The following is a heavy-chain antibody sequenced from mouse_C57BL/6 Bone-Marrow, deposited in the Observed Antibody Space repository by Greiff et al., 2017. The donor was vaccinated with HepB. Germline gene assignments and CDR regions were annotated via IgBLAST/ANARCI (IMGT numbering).Heavy chain of an antibody. D-gene: IGHD1-1*01. V-gene: IGHV5-6*01. CDR3: ARHKDYYGSPLAY. CDR2: ISSGGSYT. Sequence: EVKLMESGGDLVKPGGSLKLSCAASGFTFSSYGMSWVRQTPDKRLEWVATISSGGSYTYYPDSVKGRFTISRDNAKNTLYLQMSSLKSEDTAMYYCARHKDYYGSPLAYWGQGTLVTVSA. J-gene: IGHJ3*01. CDR1: GFTFSSYG.